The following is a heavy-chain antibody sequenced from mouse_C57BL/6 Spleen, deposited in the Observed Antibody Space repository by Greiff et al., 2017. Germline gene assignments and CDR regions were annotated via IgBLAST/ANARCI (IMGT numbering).Heavy chain of an antibody. Sequence: VQLQQSGAELVRPGSSVKLSCKASGYTFTSYWMHWVKQRPIQGLEWIGNIDPSDSETHYNQKFKDKATLTVDKSSSTAYMQLSSLTSEDSAVYYCARSDGSSPYWYFDVWGTGTTVTVSS. D-gene: IGHD1-1*01. CDR3: ARSDGSSPYWYFDV. J-gene: IGHJ1*03. CDR2: IDPSDSET. V-gene: IGHV1-52*01. CDR1: GYTFTSYW.